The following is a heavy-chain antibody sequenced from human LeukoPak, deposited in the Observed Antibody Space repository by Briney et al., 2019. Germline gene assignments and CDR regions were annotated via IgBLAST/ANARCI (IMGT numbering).Heavy chain of an antibody. CDR1: GFTFSSYT. CDR2: ISNDGSNK. J-gene: IGHJ4*02. D-gene: IGHD2-2*01. CDR3: ARGARYCSTTSCYSYFDY. Sequence: PGRSLSLSCAASGFTFSSYTMHWVRQAPGKGLEWVAVISNDGSNKYYAESVKGRFTISRDSSTSTLYLQMNSLRAEDTAVYYCARGARYCSTTSCYSYFDYWGQGTPVTVSS. V-gene: IGHV3-30-3*01.